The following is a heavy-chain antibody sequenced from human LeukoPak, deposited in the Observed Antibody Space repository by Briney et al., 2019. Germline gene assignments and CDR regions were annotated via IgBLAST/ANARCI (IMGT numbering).Heavy chain of an antibody. D-gene: IGHD3-22*01. CDR2: MNPNSGNT. CDR1: GYTFTSYD. J-gene: IGHJ4*02. CDR3: ARGTHEYYYDSSGYYHPFDY. V-gene: IGHV1-8*01. Sequence: GASVKVSCKASGYTFTSYDINWVRQATGQGLEWMGWMNPNSGNTGYAQKFQGRVTITADESTSTAYMELSSLRSEDTAVYYCARGTHEYYYDSSGYYHPFDYWGQGTLVTVSS.